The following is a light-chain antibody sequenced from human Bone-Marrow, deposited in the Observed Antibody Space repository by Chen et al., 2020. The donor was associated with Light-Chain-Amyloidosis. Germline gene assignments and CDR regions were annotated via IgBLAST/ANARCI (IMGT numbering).Light chain of an antibody. V-gene: IGLV3-25*03. CDR3: QSADSSGTYEVI. CDR2: RDT. Sequence: SYELTQPPSVSVSPGQTARITCSGDDLPTKYAYWYQQKPGQAPVLVIHRDTERPSGSSDRFAGSSSGTTATLTISGVQAEDEADYHCQSADSSGTYEVIFGGGTKLTGL. J-gene: IGLJ2*01. CDR1: DLPTKY.